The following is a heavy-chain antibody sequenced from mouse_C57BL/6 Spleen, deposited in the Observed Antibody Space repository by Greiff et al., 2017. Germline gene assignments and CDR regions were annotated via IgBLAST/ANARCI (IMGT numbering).Heavy chain of an antibody. V-gene: IGHV1-9*01. CDR1: GYTFTGYW. CDR2: ILPGSGST. Sequence: QVQLQQSGAELMKPGASVKLSCKATGYTFTGYWIEWVKQRPGHGLEWTGEILPGSGSTNYNEKFMGKATFTADTSSNTAYMQLRSLTTEDSAIYYCAREDYYGSSYGYFDVWGTGTTVTVSS. J-gene: IGHJ1*03. D-gene: IGHD1-1*01. CDR3: AREDYYGSSYGYFDV.